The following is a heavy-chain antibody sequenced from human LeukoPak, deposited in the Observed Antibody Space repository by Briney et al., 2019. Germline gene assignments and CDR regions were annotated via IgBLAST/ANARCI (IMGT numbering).Heavy chain of an antibody. CDR3: ARDLNNQGADY. CDR1: GFTFTSHW. D-gene: IGHD1/OR15-1a*01. CDR2: INTDGTNS. J-gene: IGHJ4*02. Sequence: GGSLRLSCAASGFTFTSHWMHWVRHAPGKGLVWVSHINTDGTNSKYADSVRGRFTMSRDNAKDTPYLQMNSLRVEDTAVYYCARDLNNQGADYWGQGTLVTVSS. V-gene: IGHV3-74*01.